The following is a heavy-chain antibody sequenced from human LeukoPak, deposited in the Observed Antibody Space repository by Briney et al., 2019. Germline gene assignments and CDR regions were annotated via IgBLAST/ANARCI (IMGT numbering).Heavy chain of an antibody. Sequence: GGSLRLSCAASGFTLSSYSMNWVRQAPGKGLEWVSSISSSSSYIYYADSAKGRFSISRDNAKNSLYLQMNSLRAEDTAVYYCARDPDGEPYQYWGQGTLVTVSS. V-gene: IGHV3-21*01. CDR2: ISSSSSYI. J-gene: IGHJ4*02. CDR1: GFTLSSYS. D-gene: IGHD4-17*01. CDR3: ARDPDGEPYQY.